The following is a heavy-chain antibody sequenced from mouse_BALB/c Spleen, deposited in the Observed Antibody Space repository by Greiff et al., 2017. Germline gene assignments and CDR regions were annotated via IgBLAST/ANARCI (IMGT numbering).Heavy chain of an antibody. CDR3: AREGGTRYYAMDY. CDR2: IWGDGST. V-gene: IGHV2-6-7*01. J-gene: IGHJ4*01. Sequence: VNLVESGPGLVAPSQSLSITCTVSGFSLTGYGVNWVRQPPGKGLEWLGMIWGDGSTDYNSALKSRLSISKDNSKSQVFLKMNSLQTDDTARYYCAREGGTRYYAMDYWGQGTSVTVSS. CDR1: GFSLTGYG. D-gene: IGHD4-1*01.